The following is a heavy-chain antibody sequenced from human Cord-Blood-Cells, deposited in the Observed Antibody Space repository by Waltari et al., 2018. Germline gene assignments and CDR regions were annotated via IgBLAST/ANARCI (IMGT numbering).Heavy chain of an antibody. CDR2: IYHSGST. J-gene: IGHJ4*02. Sequence: QVQLQESGPGLVKPSETLSLTCAVSGYSISSGYYWGWIRPPPGKGLEWIGGIYHSGSTYDNPSLKSRVTRAVDTSKNQFSLKLSSVTAADTAVYYGARYSGGFDYWGQGTLVTVSS. D-gene: IGHD3-16*01. CDR3: ARYSGGFDY. CDR1: GYSISSGYY. V-gene: IGHV4-38-2*01.